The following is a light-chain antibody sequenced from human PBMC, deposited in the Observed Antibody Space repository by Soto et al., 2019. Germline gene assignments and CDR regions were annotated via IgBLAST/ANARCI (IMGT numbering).Light chain of an antibody. CDR1: QSIGSSY. Sequence: EIVLTQSPGTLSLSPGERATLYCRASQSIGSSYLAWYQQKPGQAPRLLIYGASSGATGIPDRFSGSGSGTDFTLTISTLEPEDFAVYYCQQYGSSPRTFGQGTKVEIK. CDR3: QQYGSSPRT. V-gene: IGKV3-20*01. CDR2: GAS. J-gene: IGKJ1*01.